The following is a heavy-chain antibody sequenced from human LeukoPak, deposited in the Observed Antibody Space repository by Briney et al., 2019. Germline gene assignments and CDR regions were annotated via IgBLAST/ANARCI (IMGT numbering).Heavy chain of an antibody. CDR1: GFTFSSYA. V-gene: IGHV3-23*01. CDR3: ARITGDSVYAFDI. Sequence: GGSLRLSCAASGFTFSSYAMHWVRQAPGKGLEWVSDISGNGDITYYADSVKGRFTISRDNSKNTLYLQMNSLRAEDTAVYYCARITGDSVYAFDIWGQGTMVTVSS. D-gene: IGHD7-27*01. J-gene: IGHJ3*02. CDR2: ISGNGDIT.